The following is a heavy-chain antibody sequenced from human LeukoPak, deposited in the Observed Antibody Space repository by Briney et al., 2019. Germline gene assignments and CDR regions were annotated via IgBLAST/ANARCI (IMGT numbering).Heavy chain of an antibody. D-gene: IGHD1/OR15-1a*01. CDR1: GYTFTSYA. CDR3: ARGNNWNTLLYYYYYMDV. J-gene: IGHJ6*03. V-gene: IGHV7-4-1*02. CDR2: INTNTGNP. Sequence: ASVKVSCKASGYTFTSYAMNWVRQAPGQGLEWMGWINTNTGNPTYAQGFTGRFVFSLDTSVSTAYLQISSLKAEDTAVYYCARGNNWNTLLYYYYYMDVWGKGTTVTVSS.